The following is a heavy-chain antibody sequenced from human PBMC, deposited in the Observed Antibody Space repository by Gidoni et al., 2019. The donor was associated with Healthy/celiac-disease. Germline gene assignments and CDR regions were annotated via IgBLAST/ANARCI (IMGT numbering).Heavy chain of an antibody. CDR2: IYYSGST. CDR3: ARMVVAASWFDP. CDR1: GGSISSGDYC. V-gene: IGHV4-30-4*01. J-gene: IGHJ5*02. Sequence: QVQLQESGPGLVKPSQTLSLTCTVSGGSISSGDYCWSLIRQPPGKGLEWIGYIYYSGSTYYNPPLKSRVTISVDTSKNQFSLKLSSVTAADTAVYYCARMVVAASWFDPWGQGTLVTVSS. D-gene: IGHD2-15*01.